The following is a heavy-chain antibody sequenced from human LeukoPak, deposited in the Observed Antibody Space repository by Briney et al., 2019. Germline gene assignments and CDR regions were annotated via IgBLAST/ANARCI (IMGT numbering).Heavy chain of an antibody. J-gene: IGHJ4*02. Sequence: GGSLRLSCAVSGFTVTDNYMNWVRQAPGKGLEWVSSISSSSSYIYYADSGKGRFTISRDNAKNSLYPQMNSLRAEDTAVYYCATSIPRGYDSSGYLKPFDYWGQGTLVTVSS. CDR3: ATSIPRGYDSSGYLKPFDY. D-gene: IGHD3-22*01. CDR2: ISSSSSYI. CDR1: GFTVTDNY. V-gene: IGHV3-21*01.